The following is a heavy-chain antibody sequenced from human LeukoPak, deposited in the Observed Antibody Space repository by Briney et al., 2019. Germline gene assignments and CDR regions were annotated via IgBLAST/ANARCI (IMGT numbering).Heavy chain of an antibody. D-gene: IGHD3-3*01. V-gene: IGHV5-51*01. J-gene: IGHJ4*02. Sequence: GESLKISCKGSGYSFTSYWIGWVRQMPGKGLEWMGIIYPGDSDTRYSPSFQGQVTISADKSISIAYLQWSSLKASDTAMYYCARPNDFWSVYYHYWGQGTLVTVSS. CDR3: ARPNDFWSVYYHY. CDR2: IYPGDSDT. CDR1: GYSFTSYW.